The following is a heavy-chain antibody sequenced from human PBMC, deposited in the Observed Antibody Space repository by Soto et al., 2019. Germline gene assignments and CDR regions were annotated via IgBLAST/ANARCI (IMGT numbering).Heavy chain of an antibody. J-gene: IGHJ6*02. CDR2: ISYDGSNT. CDR3: ARDPEGDIVATYGMDV. V-gene: IGHV3-30*04. D-gene: IGHD5-12*01. CDR1: GFTFSSYA. Sequence: GGSLRLSCAASGFTFSSYAMHWVRQAPGKGLEWVAVISYDGSNTYYADSVKGRFTISRDNSKNTLYLQMNSLRAEDTAVYYCARDPEGDIVATYGMDVWGQGTTVTVSS.